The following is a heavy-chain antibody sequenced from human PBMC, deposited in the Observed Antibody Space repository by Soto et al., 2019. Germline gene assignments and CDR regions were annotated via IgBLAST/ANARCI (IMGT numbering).Heavy chain of an antibody. D-gene: IGHD3-16*01. V-gene: IGHV3-20*04. Sequence: EVQLVESGGGVLRPGGSLRLSCAASGFTFDDYGMSWARQAPGKGLEWVSGVNWKGGSIGYTDSVKGRCTISRDNAKNTLYLPMNGLRAEDTAFYYGVRGACLNFDNWGQGTLVTVSS. CDR3: VRGACLNFDN. CDR1: GFTFDDYG. CDR2: VNWKGGSI. J-gene: IGHJ4*02.